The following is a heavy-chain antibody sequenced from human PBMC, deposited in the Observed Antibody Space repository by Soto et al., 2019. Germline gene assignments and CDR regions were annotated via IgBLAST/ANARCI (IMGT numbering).Heavy chain of an antibody. J-gene: IGHJ4*02. CDR2: INHSGST. Sequence: LSLTCAVYGGSFSGYYWSWIRQPPGKGLEWIGEINHSGSTNYNPSLKSRVTISVDTSKNQFSLKLSSVTAADTAVYYCARGQLWSGYYTPFDYWGQGTLVTVSS. D-gene: IGHD3-3*01. CDR3: ARGQLWSGYYTPFDY. V-gene: IGHV4-34*01. CDR1: GGSFSGYY.